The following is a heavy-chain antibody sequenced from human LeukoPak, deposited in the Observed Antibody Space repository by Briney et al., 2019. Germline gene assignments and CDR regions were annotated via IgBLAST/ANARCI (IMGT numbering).Heavy chain of an antibody. CDR1: GDSVSSNSAA. V-gene: IGHV6-1*01. CDR2: TYYRSKWYN. CDR3: ARGGLNSGYDYGRGPTPLEY. Sequence: SQTLSLTCAISGDSVSSNSAAWNWIRQSPSRGLEWLGRTYYRSKWYNDYAVSVKSRITINPDTSKNQFSLQLNSVTPEDTAVYYCARGGLNSGYDYGRGPTPLEYWGQGTLVTVSS. J-gene: IGHJ4*02. D-gene: IGHD5-12*01.